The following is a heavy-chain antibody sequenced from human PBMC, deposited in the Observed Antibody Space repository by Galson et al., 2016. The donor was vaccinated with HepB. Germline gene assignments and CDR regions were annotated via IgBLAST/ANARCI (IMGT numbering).Heavy chain of an antibody. CDR1: GGSVSSSPHY. CDR3: AREVVHPPWYFDL. J-gene: IGHJ2*01. V-gene: IGHV4-61*01. CDR2: IYFTGST. D-gene: IGHD2-15*01. Sequence: ETLSLTCTVSGGSVSSSPHYWTWIRQPPGKGLEWIGYIYFTGSTNYNPSLRSRVTMSLDTSRNQFSLNLTSVTAADTAVYYCAREVVHPPWYFDLWGRGTLVTVSS.